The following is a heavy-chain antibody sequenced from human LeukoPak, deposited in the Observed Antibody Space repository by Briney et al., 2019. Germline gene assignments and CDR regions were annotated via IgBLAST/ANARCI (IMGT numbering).Heavy chain of an antibody. V-gene: IGHV4-59*01. CDR2: IYYSGST. J-gene: IGHJ6*04. CDR3: ARDPSPAHYYYYYGMDV. CDR1: GGSLSSYY. Sequence: SETLSLTCTVSGGSLSSYYWSWIRQPPGKGVEWIGYIYYSGSTNYNPSLKSRVTISVDTSKNQFSLKLSSVTAADTAVYYCARDPSPAHYYYYYGMDVWGKGTTVTVSS. D-gene: IGHD2-2*01.